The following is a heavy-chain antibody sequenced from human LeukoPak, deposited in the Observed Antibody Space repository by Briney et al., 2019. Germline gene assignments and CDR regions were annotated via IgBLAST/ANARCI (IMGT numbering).Heavy chain of an antibody. CDR3: ARDRRYYDFWSGHYLDY. CDR2: IYTSGST. CDR1: GGSISSYY. Sequence: SETLSLTCTVSGGSISSYYWSWIRQPAGKGLEWIGRIYTSGSTNYNPSLKSRVTISVDTSKDQFSLKLSSVTAADTAVYYCARDRRYYDFWSGHYLDYWGQGTLVTVSS. D-gene: IGHD3-3*01. V-gene: IGHV4-4*07. J-gene: IGHJ4*02.